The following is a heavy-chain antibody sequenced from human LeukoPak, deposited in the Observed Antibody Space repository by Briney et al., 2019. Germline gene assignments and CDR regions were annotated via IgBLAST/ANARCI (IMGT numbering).Heavy chain of an antibody. CDR1: GGSISSGGYS. D-gene: IGHD6-13*01. CDR3: ARERTSIPYSPGWFDP. CDR2: IYHSGST. Sequence: SQTLSLTCAVSGGSISSGGYSWSWIRQPPGTGLEWIGYIYHSGSTYYNPSLKSRVTMSVDTSKSQFSLKLSSVTAADTAVYYCARERTSIPYSPGWFDPWGQGTLVTVSS. V-gene: IGHV4-30-2*01. J-gene: IGHJ5*02.